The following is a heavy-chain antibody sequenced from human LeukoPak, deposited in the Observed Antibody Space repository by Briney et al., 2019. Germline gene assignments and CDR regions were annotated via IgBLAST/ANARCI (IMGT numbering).Heavy chain of an antibody. CDR2: IYYSGST. CDR1: GGSISSSSYY. J-gene: IGHJ5*02. D-gene: IGHD2-2*02. V-gene: IGHV4-61*01. Sequence: SETLSLTCTVSGGSISSSSYYWSWIRQPPGKGLEWIGYIYYSGSTNYNPSLKSRVTISVDTSKNQFSLKLSSVTAADTAVYYCARDRVVPAAIGNWFDPWGQGTLVTVSS. CDR3: ARDRVVPAAIGNWFDP.